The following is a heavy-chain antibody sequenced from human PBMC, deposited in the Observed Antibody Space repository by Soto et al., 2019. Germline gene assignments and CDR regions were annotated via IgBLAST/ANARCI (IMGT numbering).Heavy chain of an antibody. Sequence: GSLRLSCAASGFTFSSYAMSWFRQAPGKGLEWVSAISGSGGSTYYADSVKGRFTISRDNSKNTLYLQMNSLRAEDTAVYYCAKDRLSAIVVVPAAISAAPDAFDIWGQGTMVTVSS. D-gene: IGHD2-2*02. CDR2: ISGSGGST. CDR3: AKDRLSAIVVVPAAISAAPDAFDI. J-gene: IGHJ3*02. CDR1: GFTFSSYA. V-gene: IGHV3-23*01.